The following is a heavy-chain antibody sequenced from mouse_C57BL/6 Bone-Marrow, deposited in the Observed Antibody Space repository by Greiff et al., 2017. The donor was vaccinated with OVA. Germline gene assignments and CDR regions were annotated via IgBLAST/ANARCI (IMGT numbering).Heavy chain of an antibody. CDR3: AEGLLGAMDY. CDR2: IYPGSGST. D-gene: IGHD3-1*01. V-gene: IGHV1-55*01. CDR1: GYTFTSYW. J-gene: IGHJ4*01. Sequence: VKLQQPGAELVKPGASVKMSCKASGYTFTSYWITWVKQRPGQGLGWIGDIYPGSGSTNYNEKFKSKATLTVDTSSSTAYMQLSSLTSEDSAVYYCAEGLLGAMDYWGQGTSVTVSS.